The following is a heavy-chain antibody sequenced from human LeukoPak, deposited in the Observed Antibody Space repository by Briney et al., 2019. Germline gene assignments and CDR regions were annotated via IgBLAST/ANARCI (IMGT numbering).Heavy chain of an antibody. V-gene: IGHV1-46*01. D-gene: IGHD4-23*01. Sequence: GASVKVSCKASGGTFSSYAISWVRQAPGQGLEWMGIINPSGGSTSYAQKFQGRVTMTRDMSTSIDYMELSSLRSEDTAVYYCARDNSVEDTAWWFDPWGQGTLVTVSS. CDR2: INPSGGST. J-gene: IGHJ5*02. CDR1: GGTFSSYA. CDR3: ARDNSVEDTAWWFDP.